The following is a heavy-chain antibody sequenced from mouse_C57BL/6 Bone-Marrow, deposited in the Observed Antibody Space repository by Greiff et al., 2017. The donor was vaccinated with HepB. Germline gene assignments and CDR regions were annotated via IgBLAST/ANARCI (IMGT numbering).Heavy chain of an antibody. D-gene: IGHD2-3*01. CDR3: ARALYDYYAMDY. CDR1: GYSITSGYD. J-gene: IGHJ4*01. CDR2: ISYSGST. V-gene: IGHV3-1*01. Sequence: DVQLQESGPGMVKPSQSLSLTCTVTGYSITSGYDWHWIRHFPGNKLEWMGYISYSGSTNYNPSLKSRISITHDTSKNHFFLKLNSVTTEDTATYYCARALYDYYAMDYWGQGTSVTVSS.